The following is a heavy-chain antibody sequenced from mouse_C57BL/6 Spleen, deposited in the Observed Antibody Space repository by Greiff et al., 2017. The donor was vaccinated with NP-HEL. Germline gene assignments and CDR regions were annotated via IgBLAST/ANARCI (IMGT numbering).Heavy chain of an antibody. Sequence: QVQLKESGAELVKPGASVKLSCKASGYTFTEYTIHWVKQRSGQGLEWIGWFYPGSGSIKYNEKFKDKATLTADKSSSTVYMELSRLTSEDSAVHFCARHEERYDYDDGYFDYWGQGTTLTVSS. CDR3: ARHEERYDYDDGYFDY. D-gene: IGHD2-4*01. CDR2: FYPGSGSI. J-gene: IGHJ2*01. CDR1: GYTFTEYT. V-gene: IGHV1-62-2*01.